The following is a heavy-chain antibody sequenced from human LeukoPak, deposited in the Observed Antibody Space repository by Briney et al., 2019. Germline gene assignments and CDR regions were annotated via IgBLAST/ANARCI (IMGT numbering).Heavy chain of an antibody. CDR3: AKEDYGDIYWYFDL. CDR2: ISGSGVST. D-gene: IGHD4-17*01. CDR1: GFTFSSYA. V-gene: IGHV3-23*01. Sequence: GGSLRLSCAASGFTFSSYAMSWVRQAPGKGVDWVSAISGSGVSTYYADSVKGRFTISRDNSKNTLFLQMNSLRAEDTAVYYCAKEDYGDIYWYFDLWGRGTLVTVSS. J-gene: IGHJ2*01.